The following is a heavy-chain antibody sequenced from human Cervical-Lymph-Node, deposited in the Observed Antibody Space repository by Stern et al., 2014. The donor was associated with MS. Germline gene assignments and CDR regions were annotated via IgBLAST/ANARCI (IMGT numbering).Heavy chain of an antibody. CDR2: VYYSGAT. Sequence: VQLLESGPGLVKPSETLSLTCAVSGDSISSYTHYWAWIRQPPGKGLEWIGSVYYSGATHYNPSLKIPLPIPVDTSKNPFPRGLNSVTAADTAVYYCAKHACTGAACPFDLWGQGTLVTVSS. CDR1: GDSISSYTHY. V-gene: IGHV4-39*01. CDR3: AKHACTGAACPFDL. J-gene: IGHJ4*02. D-gene: IGHD2-8*02.